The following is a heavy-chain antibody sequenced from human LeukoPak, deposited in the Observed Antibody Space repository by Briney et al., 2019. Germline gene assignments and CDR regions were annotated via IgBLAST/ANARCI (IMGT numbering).Heavy chain of an antibody. Sequence: PGGSLRLSCAASGFTFSSYAMSWVRQAPGKGLEWVSAISGSGGSTYYADSVKGRFTISRDNSKNTLYLQMNSLRAEDTAVYYCAKRKSITMIVVVITLSAFDIWGQGTMVTVSS. CDR2: ISGSGGST. J-gene: IGHJ3*02. D-gene: IGHD3-22*01. V-gene: IGHV3-23*01. CDR3: AKRKSITMIVVVITLSAFDI. CDR1: GFTFSSYA.